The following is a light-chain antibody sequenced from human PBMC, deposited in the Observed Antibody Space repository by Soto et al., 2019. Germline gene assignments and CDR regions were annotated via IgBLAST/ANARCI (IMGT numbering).Light chain of an antibody. CDR2: LNSDGSH. CDR3: QTWGTGVQV. V-gene: IGLV4-69*01. J-gene: IGLJ3*02. Sequence: QPVQTQSPSASASLGASVKLTCTLSSGHSSYAIAWHQQQPEKGPRYLMKLNSDGSHNKGDGIPDRFSGSSSGAERYLTISSLQSEDEADYYCQTWGTGVQVFGGGTKLTVL. CDR1: SGHSSYA.